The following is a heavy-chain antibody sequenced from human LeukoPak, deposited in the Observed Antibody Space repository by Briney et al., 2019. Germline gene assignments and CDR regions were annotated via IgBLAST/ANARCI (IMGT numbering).Heavy chain of an antibody. J-gene: IGHJ4*02. CDR3: ARRGSGWEFDY. CDR2: IRSNGGST. V-gene: IGHV3-64*01. CDR1: GFTFSSHS. Sequence: GGSLRLSCVASGFTFSSHSMHWVRQAPGKGLEYVSCIRSNGGSTYFAKSVKGRFTISRDNSKNTLDLQMGSLRAEDMAVYYCARRGSGWEFDYWGQGTLVTVSS. D-gene: IGHD6-19*01.